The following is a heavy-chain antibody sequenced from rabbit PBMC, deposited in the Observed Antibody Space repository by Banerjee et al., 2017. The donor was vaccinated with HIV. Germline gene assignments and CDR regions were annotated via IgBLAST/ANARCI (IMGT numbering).Heavy chain of an antibody. CDR3: ARETYNDYGNYNL. J-gene: IGHJ4*01. V-gene: IGHV1S40*01. Sequence: QSLEESGGDLVKPGASLTLTCTASGFDFSSNAMCWVRQAPGKGLEWIGCIYTGSGSTYYASWAKGRFTISKTSSTTVTLQMTSLTAADTATYFCARETYNDYGNYNLWGPGTLVTVS. CDR1: GFDFSSNA. CDR2: IYTGSGST. D-gene: IGHD2-1*01.